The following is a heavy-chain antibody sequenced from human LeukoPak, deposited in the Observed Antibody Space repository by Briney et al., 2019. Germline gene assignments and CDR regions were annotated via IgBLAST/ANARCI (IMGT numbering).Heavy chain of an antibody. V-gene: IGHV1-69*13. J-gene: IGHJ3*02. D-gene: IGHD3-16*01. CDR1: GGTFSTYG. Sequence: SVKVSCKASGGTFSTYGISRVRQAPGQGLEWMGGIIPIFGTANYAQKFQGRVTITADESTSTAYMELSSLRSEDTAVYYCARDAYEGGSALDIWGQGTMVTVSS. CDR2: IIPIFGTA. CDR3: ARDAYEGGSALDI.